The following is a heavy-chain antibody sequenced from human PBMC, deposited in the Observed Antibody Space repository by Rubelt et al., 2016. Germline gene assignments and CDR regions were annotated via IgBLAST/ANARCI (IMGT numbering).Heavy chain of an antibody. CDR3: TDVGRYSNTWDGDY. CDR1: GFSLSTPGLG. J-gene: IGHJ4*02. V-gene: IGHV2-5*02. CDR2: TFWDGTK. D-gene: IGHD5-12*01. Sequence: QITLKESGPTLVKPTQTLTLTCTFSGFSLSTPGLGVGWIRQPPGKALEWLAITFWDGTKRYRPSLESRLTIATATSKNQVVLTMTHMDPVDTATFYCTDVGRYSNTWDGDYWGQGTLVTVSS.